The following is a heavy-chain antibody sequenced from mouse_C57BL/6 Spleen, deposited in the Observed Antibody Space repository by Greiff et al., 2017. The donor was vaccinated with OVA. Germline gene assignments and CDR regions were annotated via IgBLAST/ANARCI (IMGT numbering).Heavy chain of an antibody. CDR1: GFSLTSYG. Sequence: QVQLKESGPGLVAPSQSLSITCTVSGFSLTSYGVHWVRQPPGKGLEWLVVIWSDGSTTYNSALKSRLSISKDNAKSQVFLKMNSLQTDDTAMYYGARQIYYGYPYAMDYWGQGTSVTVSS. J-gene: IGHJ4*01. D-gene: IGHD2-2*01. V-gene: IGHV2-6-1*01. CDR3: ARQIYYGYPYAMDY. CDR2: IWSDGST.